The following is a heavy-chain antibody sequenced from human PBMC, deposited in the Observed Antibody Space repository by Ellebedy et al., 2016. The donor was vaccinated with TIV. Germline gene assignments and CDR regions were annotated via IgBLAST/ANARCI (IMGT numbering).Heavy chain of an antibody. D-gene: IGHD3-10*01. V-gene: IGHV3-73*01. CDR3: ARHSDQYGSGSSDLDY. CDR2: IRSKANNHAT. Sequence: GESLKISCAASGFTLSGSAMHWVRQPSGKGLEWVGRIRSKANNHATEYGASVEGRFTISKDDSKNTAYLEMNSLKSEDTAVYYCARHSDQYGSGSSDLDYWGQGTLVTVSS. J-gene: IGHJ4*02. CDR1: GFTLSGSA.